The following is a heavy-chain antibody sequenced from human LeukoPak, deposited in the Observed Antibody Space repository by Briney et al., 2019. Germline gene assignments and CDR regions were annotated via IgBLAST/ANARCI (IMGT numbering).Heavy chain of an antibody. J-gene: IGHJ4*02. Sequence: ASVKVSCKASGYTFTGYYMHWVRQAPGQGLEWMGWISAYNGNTNYAQKLQGRVTMTTDTSTSTAYMELRSLRSDDTAVYYCARAPLGYDPDYWGQGTLVTVSS. D-gene: IGHD5-12*01. CDR2: ISAYNGNT. V-gene: IGHV1-18*04. CDR1: GYTFTGYY. CDR3: ARAPLGYDPDY.